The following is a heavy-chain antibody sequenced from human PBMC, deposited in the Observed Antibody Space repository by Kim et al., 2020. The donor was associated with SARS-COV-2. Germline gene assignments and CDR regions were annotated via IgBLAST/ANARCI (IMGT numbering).Heavy chain of an antibody. CDR1: GFTFSNYG. Sequence: GGSLRLSCAASGFTFSNYGMHWVRQAPGKGLEWVAVISYDGSNQFYVDSVKGRFTISRDNSKNTLYLQMNSLRAEDTAVYYCANLYFFDSSGFYTPSDYWGQGTLDADS. CDR3: ANLYFFDSSGFYTPSDY. V-gene: IGHV3-30*18. J-gene: IGHJ4*02. D-gene: IGHD3-22*01. CDR2: ISYDGSNQ.